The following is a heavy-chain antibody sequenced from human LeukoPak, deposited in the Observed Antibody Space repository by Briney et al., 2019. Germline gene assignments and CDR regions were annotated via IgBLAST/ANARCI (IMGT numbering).Heavy chain of an antibody. V-gene: IGHV3-30*02. J-gene: IGHJ4*02. CDR3: AKARPPYCGGDCYIDY. Sequence: GGSLRLSRAASGFTFRSYGMHCVRQAPGKGLEGVAFIRYDGSNKYYADSVKGRFTISRDNSKNTLYLQMNSLRAEDTAVYYCAKARPPYCGGDCYIDYWGQGTLVTVSS. CDR2: IRYDGSNK. D-gene: IGHD2-21*02. CDR1: GFTFRSYG.